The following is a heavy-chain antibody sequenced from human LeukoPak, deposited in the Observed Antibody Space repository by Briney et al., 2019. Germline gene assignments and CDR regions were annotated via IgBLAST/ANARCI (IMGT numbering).Heavy chain of an antibody. CDR1: RFTFSSYS. J-gene: IGHJ6*03. D-gene: IGHD6-6*01. Sequence: GGSLRLSCAASRFTFSSYSMNWVRQAPGKGLEWVSYISSSSAIYYADSVKGRFTTSRDNAKNSLYLQMNSLRAEDTAVYYCARVASAARPLYYYYYMDVWGKGTTVTVSS. CDR2: ISSSSAI. V-gene: IGHV3-48*04. CDR3: ARVASAARPLYYYYYMDV.